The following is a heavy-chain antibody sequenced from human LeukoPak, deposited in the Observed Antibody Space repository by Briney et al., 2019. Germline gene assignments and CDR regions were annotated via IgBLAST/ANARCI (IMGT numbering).Heavy chain of an antibody. CDR1: GYSITSGHY. V-gene: IGHV4-38-2*01. J-gene: IGHJ6*03. D-gene: IGHD3-10*01. Sequence: SETLSLTCGVSGYSITSGHYWGWIRQSPVKGLEWIGSISHSGSAYFNPSLKSRVDIFLAMSKNQFSLELTSVTAADTAIYYCARLSNYDSGSYYTGGFYYMDVWGKGTTVTVSS. CDR3: ARLSNYDSGSYYTGGFYYMDV. CDR2: ISHSGSA.